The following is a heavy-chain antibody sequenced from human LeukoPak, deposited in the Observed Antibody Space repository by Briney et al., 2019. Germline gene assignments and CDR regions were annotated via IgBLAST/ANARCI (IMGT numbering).Heavy chain of an antibody. Sequence: GEPLKISCKGSGYSFTSYWIGWVRQMPGKGLEWMGIIYPGDSDTRYSPSFQGQVTVSADKSISTAHLQWSSLKASDTAMYYCARTTYCGGDCHFDYWGQGTLVTVSS. CDR1: GYSFTSYW. V-gene: IGHV5-51*01. CDR2: IYPGDSDT. J-gene: IGHJ4*02. CDR3: ARTTYCGGDCHFDY. D-gene: IGHD2-21*02.